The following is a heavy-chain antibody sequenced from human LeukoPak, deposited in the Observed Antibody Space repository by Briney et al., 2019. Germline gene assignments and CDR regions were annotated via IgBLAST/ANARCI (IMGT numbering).Heavy chain of an antibody. CDR2: VSYDGINK. J-gene: IGHJ4*02. D-gene: IGHD6-19*01. V-gene: IGHV3-30*18. CDR3: AKDLWIAVTDPGFDY. CDR1: GLTFNNYG. Sequence: PGRSLRLSCAASGLTFNNYGMHWVCQAPGKGLEWVAVVSYDGINKYYADSVRGRFTISRDNSINTLYLQMDSLRAEDTAVYYCAKDLWIAVTDPGFDYWSQGTLVTVSS.